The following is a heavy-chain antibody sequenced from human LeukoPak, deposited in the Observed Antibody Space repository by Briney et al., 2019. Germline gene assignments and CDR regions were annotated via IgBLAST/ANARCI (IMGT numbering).Heavy chain of an antibody. D-gene: IGHD2-15*01. CDR1: GGSFSGYY. J-gene: IGHJ4*02. Sequence: PSETLSLTCAVYGGSFSGYYWSWIRQPPGKGLEWNGEINHSGRTNYHPPLRSRVTISVDTSKNQFSLKLSSVTAADTAVYYCARGGRRGGYWGQGTLVTVSS. CDR3: ARGGRRGGY. CDR2: INHSGRT. V-gene: IGHV4-34*01.